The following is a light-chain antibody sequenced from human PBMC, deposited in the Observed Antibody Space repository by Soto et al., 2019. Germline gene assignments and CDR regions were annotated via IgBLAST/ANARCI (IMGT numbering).Light chain of an antibody. J-gene: IGLJ1*01. CDR2: EVT. CDR3: SSYTNINTRACV. CDR1: SSNIGNNY. V-gene: IGLV2-14*01. Sequence: QSVLTQPPSVSAAPGQRVSISCSGNSSNIGNNYVSWYQQFPGTAPRLLIYEVTDRPSGVSNRFSGSKSGNTASLTISGLQAEDEAEYYCSSYTNINTRACVFGTGTKLTVL.